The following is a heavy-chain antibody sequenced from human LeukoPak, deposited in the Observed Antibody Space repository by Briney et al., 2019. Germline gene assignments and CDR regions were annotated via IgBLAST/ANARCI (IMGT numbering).Heavy chain of an antibody. Sequence: GGSLRLSCAASGFTFSTYAMSWVRQAPGKGLEWVSAISGSGGSKYYADSVKGRFTMSRDNSKNMLYLQMNSLRAEDTAVYYCAKQSGGSGTYYYYWGQGTLVTVSS. CDR3: AKQSGGSGTYYYY. V-gene: IGHV3-23*01. D-gene: IGHD3-10*01. CDR1: GFTFSTYA. CDR2: ISGSGGSK. J-gene: IGHJ4*02.